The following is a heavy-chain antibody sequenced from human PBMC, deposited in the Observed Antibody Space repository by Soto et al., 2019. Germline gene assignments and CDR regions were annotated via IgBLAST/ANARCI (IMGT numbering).Heavy chain of an antibody. CDR3: ARISYDFWSGSPNYYYYYYMDV. J-gene: IGHJ6*03. CDR2: IFSNDEK. D-gene: IGHD3-3*01. Sequence: QVTLKESGPVLVKPTETLTLTCTVSGFSLINAKMGVSWIRQPPGKALEWLAHIFSNDEKYYSTSLKSRLTIPKDTSKSQVVLTMTNMDPVDTAAYYCARISYDFWSGSPNYYYYYYMDVWGKGTTVTVSS. CDR1: GFSLINAKMG. V-gene: IGHV2-26*01.